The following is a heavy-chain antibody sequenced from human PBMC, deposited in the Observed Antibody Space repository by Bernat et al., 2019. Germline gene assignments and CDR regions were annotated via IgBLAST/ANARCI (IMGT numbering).Heavy chain of an antibody. Sequence: EVQLVQSGAEVKKPGESLKISCKGSGDSFTSYGIGWVRQMPGKGLEWMGIIYPGDADTRYSPSFQRPVTISADKSIGTAYLQWSSLTASDTAMYYCARHRSGSHGAFDIWGQGTMVTVSS. J-gene: IGHJ3*02. CDR1: GDSFTSYG. CDR3: ARHRSGSHGAFDI. D-gene: IGHD3-10*01. CDR2: IYPGDADT. V-gene: IGHV5-51*01.